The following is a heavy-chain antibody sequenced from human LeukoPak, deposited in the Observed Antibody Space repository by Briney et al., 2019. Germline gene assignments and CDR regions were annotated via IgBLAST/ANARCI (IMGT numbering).Heavy chain of an antibody. V-gene: IGHV4-39*01. D-gene: IGHD3-16*01. J-gene: IGHJ5*02. CDR2: IYYSASA. CDR3: ARQLSHAAYFGYFDP. CDR1: GGSISSNNYY. Sequence: SETLSLTCTVSGGSISSNNYYWGWVRPPPGKGLESIGSIYYSASAYHNPSLNSRLTISVDTSKNQVSLKLSSVTAADTAMYYCARQLSHAAYFGYFDPWGQGILVTVSS.